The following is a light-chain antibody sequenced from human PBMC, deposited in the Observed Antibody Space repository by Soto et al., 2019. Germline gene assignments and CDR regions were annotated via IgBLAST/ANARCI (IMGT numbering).Light chain of an antibody. J-gene: IGKJ5*01. CDR1: ERIYSAY. CDR3: QQYGNSPIT. CDR2: GTS. V-gene: IGKV3-20*01. Sequence: EFGVTQSPGTLSLSRGERATLSCRASERIYSAYLGWYQQKPGQAPRLLIYGTSSRATGIPDRFSGSGSGTDFTLTISRLEPEDFAVYYCQQYGNSPITFGQGTRLAIK.